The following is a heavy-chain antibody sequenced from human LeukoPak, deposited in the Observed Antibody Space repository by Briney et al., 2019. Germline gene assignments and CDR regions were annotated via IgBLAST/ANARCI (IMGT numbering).Heavy chain of an antibody. CDR3: ARAVTIFGVVIHYYYGMDV. J-gene: IGHJ6*02. CDR2: INHSGST. D-gene: IGHD3-3*01. CDR1: GGSFSGYY. Sequence: SSETLSLTCAVYGGSFSGYYWSWIRQPPGKGLEWIGEINHSGSTNYNPSLKSRVTISVDTSKNQFSLKLSSVTAADTAVYYCARAVTIFGVVIHYYYGMDVWGQGTTVTVSS. V-gene: IGHV4-34*01.